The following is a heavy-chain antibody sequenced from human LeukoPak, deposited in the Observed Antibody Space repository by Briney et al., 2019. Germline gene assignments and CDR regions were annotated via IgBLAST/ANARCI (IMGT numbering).Heavy chain of an antibody. CDR3: ARDRLFIAAAGHNWFDP. CDR1: GGSISSSNW. Sequence: PSETLSLTCAVSGGSISSSNWWSWVRPPPGKGLEWIGEIYHSGSTNYNPSLKSRVTISVDKSKNQFSLKLSSVTAADTAVYYCARDRLFIAAAGHNWFDPWGQGTLVTVSS. J-gene: IGHJ5*02. CDR2: IYHSGST. V-gene: IGHV4-4*02. D-gene: IGHD6-13*01.